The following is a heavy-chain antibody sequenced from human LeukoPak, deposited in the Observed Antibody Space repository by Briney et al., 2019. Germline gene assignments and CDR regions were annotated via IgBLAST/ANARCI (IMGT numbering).Heavy chain of an antibody. CDR3: ARGGSYYGRDDRYFDL. J-gene: IGHJ2*01. CDR2: IIPIFGTA. D-gene: IGHD1-26*01. CDR1: GGTFSSYA. V-gene: IGHV1-69*13. Sequence: GASVKVSCKASGGTFSSYAISWVRQAPGQGLEWMGGIIPIFGTANYAQKFQGRVTITADESTSTAYMELSSLRSEDTAVYYCARGGSYYGRDDRYFDLWGRGTLVTVSS.